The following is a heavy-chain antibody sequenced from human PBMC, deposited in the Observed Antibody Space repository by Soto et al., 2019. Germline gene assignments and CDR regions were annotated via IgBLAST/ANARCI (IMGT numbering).Heavy chain of an antibody. CDR1: GFTFSSYG. Sequence: TGGSLRLSCAASGFTFSSYGMHWVRQAPGKGLEWVAVIWYDGSNKYYADSVKGRFTISRDNSKNTLYLQMNSLRAEDTAVYYCAREGFYGDYGPFDYWGQGTLVTVSS. J-gene: IGHJ4*02. D-gene: IGHD4-17*01. V-gene: IGHV3-33*01. CDR3: AREGFYGDYGPFDY. CDR2: IWYDGSNK.